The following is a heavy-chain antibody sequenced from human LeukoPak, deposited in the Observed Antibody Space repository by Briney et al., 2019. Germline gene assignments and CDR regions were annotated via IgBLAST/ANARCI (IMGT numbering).Heavy chain of an antibody. D-gene: IGHD1-26*01. CDR2: IYYRSKWYN. V-gene: IGHV6-1*01. CDR1: GDSVSSNSAA. J-gene: IGHJ4*02. Sequence: SQTLSLTCAISGDSVSSNSAAWNWIRQSPSRGLEWLGRIYYRSKWYNDYAVSVKSRITINPDTSKNQFSLQLNSVTPEDTAVYYCARGPHDVVGATMDFDYWGQGTLVTVSS. CDR3: ARGPHDVVGATMDFDY.